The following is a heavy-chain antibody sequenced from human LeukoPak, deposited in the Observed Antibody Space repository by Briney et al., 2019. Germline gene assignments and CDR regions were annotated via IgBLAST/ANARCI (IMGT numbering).Heavy chain of an antibody. J-gene: IGHJ3*02. D-gene: IGHD7-27*01. CDR1: GFTFSRYW. V-gene: IGHV3-7*01. CDR2: MKQDGSEK. Sequence: KPGGSLRLSCAASGFTFSRYWMTWVRQAPGKGLEGVAHMKQDGSEKYYVDSVKGRFTIYRDNDKTSLYLQMSSLRAEDTAVYYCARDLTGEGVGAFDIWGQGTMVTVSS. CDR3: ARDLTGEGVGAFDI.